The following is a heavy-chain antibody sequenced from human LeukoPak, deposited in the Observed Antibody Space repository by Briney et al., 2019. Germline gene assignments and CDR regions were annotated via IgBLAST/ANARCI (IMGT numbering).Heavy chain of an antibody. CDR3: AKDQDYYDSSGYVPYAFDI. V-gene: IGHV3-15*01. CDR1: GFTFSNAW. Sequence: GGSLRLSCAASGFTFSNAWMSWVRQAPGKGLEWVGRMKSKTDGGTTDYAAPVKGSFTISRDDSKNTLYLQMNSLRAEDTAVYYCAKDQDYYDSSGYVPYAFDIWGQGTMVTVSS. CDR2: MKSKTDGGTT. J-gene: IGHJ3*02. D-gene: IGHD3-22*01.